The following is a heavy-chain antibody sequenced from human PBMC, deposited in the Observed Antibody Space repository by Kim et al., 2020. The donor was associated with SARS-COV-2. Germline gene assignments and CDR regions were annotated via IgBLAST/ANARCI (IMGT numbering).Heavy chain of an antibody. J-gene: IGHJ4*02. CDR3: ARWYVGVVSRYFDY. D-gene: IGHD3-10*01. V-gene: IGHV3-66*01. Sequence: YGDSVKGRCTISRDNSKNTLYLQMSSLRAEDTAVYYCARWYVGVVSRYFDYWGQGTLVTVSS.